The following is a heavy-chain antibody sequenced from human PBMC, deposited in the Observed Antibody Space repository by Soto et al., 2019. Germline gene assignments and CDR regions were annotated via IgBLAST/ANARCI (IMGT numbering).Heavy chain of an antibody. J-gene: IGHJ5*01. V-gene: IGHV3-7*03. CDR1: GVILRHYW. CDR3: TIDWGGLGS. Sequence: ESLRDPCAASGVILRHYWMAWVRQAPGKRLEWVANIIKDGSENSYVDSVKGRFTISSDNAKNSLYLEMNCLIVEATAAYYCTIDWGGLGSW. CDR2: IIKDGSEN. D-gene: IGHD7-27*01.